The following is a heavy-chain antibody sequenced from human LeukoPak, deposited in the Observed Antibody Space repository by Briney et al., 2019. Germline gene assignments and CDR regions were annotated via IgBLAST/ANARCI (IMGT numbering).Heavy chain of an antibody. CDR1: GFTFSSAW. J-gene: IGHJ4*02. Sequence: GGSLRLSCAASGFTFSSAWMSWVRQAPGKGREWVGRIKSKTEGGTTDYAAPVKGKFTISRDDSKNKLYLQMNSLKTDDTAVYDCTTEELDLQEPFDYWGQGTLVTVPS. CDR2: IKSKTEGGTT. D-gene: IGHD1-1*01. V-gene: IGHV3-15*01. CDR3: TTEELDLQEPFDY.